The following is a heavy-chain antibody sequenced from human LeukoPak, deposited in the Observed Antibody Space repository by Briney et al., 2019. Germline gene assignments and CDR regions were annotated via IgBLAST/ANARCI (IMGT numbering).Heavy chain of an antibody. CDR3: ATPLESDYYYYMDV. CDR2: IRYDGSNK. V-gene: IGHV3-30*02. Sequence: GGSLRLSCAASGFTFNNYGMHWVRQAPGKGLEWVAFIRYDGSNKYYADSVKGRFTISRDNSKNTLYLQMNSLRAEDTAVYYCATPLESDYYYYMDVWGKGTTVTISS. CDR1: GFTFNNYG. J-gene: IGHJ6*03.